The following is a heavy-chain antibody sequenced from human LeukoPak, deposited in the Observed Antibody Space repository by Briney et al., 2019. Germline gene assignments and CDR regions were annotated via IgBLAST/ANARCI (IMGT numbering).Heavy chain of an antibody. V-gene: IGHV1-69*05. D-gene: IGHD6-6*01. CDR3: ARSSIAAPVGDY. CDR1: GGTFSSYA. J-gene: IGHJ4*02. CDR2: IIPIFGTA. Sequence: ASVKVSCKASGGTFSSYAISWVRQAPGQGLEWMGGIIPIFGTANYAQKFQARVTITTDESTSTAYMELSSLRSEDTAVYYCARSSIAAPVGDYWGQGTLVTVSS.